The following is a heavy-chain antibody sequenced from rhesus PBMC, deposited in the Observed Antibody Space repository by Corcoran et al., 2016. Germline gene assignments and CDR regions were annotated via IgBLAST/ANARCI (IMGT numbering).Heavy chain of an antibody. CDR2: IDSSGST. CDR1: GGSISGYW. Sequence: QLQLQESGPGLVKPSETLSLTCAVSGGSISGYWWSWIRQPPGKGQEGIGRIDSSGSTHDNPSLQNRVTISRDTSKNQFSLKLSSVTAADTAVYYCARDFNSWNVPDFDYWGQGVLVTVSS. J-gene: IGHJ4*01. CDR3: ARDFNSWNVPDFDY. D-gene: IGHD1-14*01. V-gene: IGHV4-160*01.